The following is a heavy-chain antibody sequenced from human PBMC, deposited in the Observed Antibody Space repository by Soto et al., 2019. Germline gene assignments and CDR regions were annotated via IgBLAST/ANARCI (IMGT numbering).Heavy chain of an antibody. V-gene: IGHV3-15*01. CDR2: IKSKTDGGTT. D-gene: IGHD2-2*01. CDR1: GFTFSDVW. Sequence: EVQLVESGGGLVKPGGSLRLSCAASGFTFSDVWMSWVRQAPGKGLEWVGRIKSKTDGGTTEYAAPVTGRFTISRDDSKNTLFLRMNSLKSEDTAVYYCSTFQGGYCSSTTCRENYFYYGMDVWCQGTTVTVSS. J-gene: IGHJ6*02. CDR3: STFQGGYCSSTTCRENYFYYGMDV.